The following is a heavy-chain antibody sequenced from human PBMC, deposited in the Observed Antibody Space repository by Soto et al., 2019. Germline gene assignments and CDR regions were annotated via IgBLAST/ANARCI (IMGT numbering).Heavy chain of an antibody. Sequence: PSETLSLTCTVSGGSISSSSYYWGWIRQPPGKGLEWIGSIYYSGSTYYNPSLKSRVTISVDTSKNQFSLKLSSVTAADTAVYYCASDAKIHYDILTGSKPEYYYYGMDVWGQGTTVTVSS. V-gene: IGHV4-39*01. J-gene: IGHJ6*02. CDR3: ASDAKIHYDILTGSKPEYYYYGMDV. CDR2: IYYSGST. CDR1: GGSISSSSYY. D-gene: IGHD3-9*01.